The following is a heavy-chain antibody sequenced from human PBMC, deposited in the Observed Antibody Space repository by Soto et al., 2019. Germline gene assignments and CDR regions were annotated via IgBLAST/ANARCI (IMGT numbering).Heavy chain of an antibody. CDR3: ARSPGGYSGYDNWFDP. Sequence: RQSQTLSLTCAISGDSVSSNSAAWNWIRQSPSRGLEWLGRTYYRPKWYNDYAVSVKSRITINPDTSKNQFSLQLNSVTPEDTAVYYCARSPGGYSGYDNWFDPWGQGTLVTVSS. J-gene: IGHJ5*02. V-gene: IGHV6-1*01. D-gene: IGHD5-12*01. CDR1: GDSVSSNSAA. CDR2: TYYRPKWYN.